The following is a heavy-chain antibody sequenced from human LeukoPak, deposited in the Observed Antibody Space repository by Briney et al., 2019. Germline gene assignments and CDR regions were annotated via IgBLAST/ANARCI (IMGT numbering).Heavy chain of an antibody. Sequence: GGSLRLSCAASGFTFSSYEMNWVRQAPGKGLEWVSYISGRGNTMYYEDSVKGRFTISRDNAKTSLYLQMNSLRVEDTAIYYCARSLGPTRPFDYWGQGTLLVVSS. V-gene: IGHV3-48*03. D-gene: IGHD5-24*01. CDR2: ISGRGNTM. CDR3: ARSLGPTRPFDY. CDR1: GFTFSSYE. J-gene: IGHJ4*02.